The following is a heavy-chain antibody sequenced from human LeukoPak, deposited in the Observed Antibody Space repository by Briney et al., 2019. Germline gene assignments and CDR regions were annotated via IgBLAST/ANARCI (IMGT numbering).Heavy chain of an antibody. CDR3: ARGVGYSGYVVYWRVPNFDY. D-gene: IGHD5-12*01. Sequence: SETLSLTCAVYGGSFSGYYWSWIRQPPGKGLEWIGEINHSGSTNYNPSLKSRVTISVDTSKNQFSLKLSSVTAADTAVYYCARGVGYSGYVVYWRVPNFDYWGQGTLVTVSS. CDR2: INHSGST. J-gene: IGHJ4*02. CDR1: GGSFSGYY. V-gene: IGHV4-34*01.